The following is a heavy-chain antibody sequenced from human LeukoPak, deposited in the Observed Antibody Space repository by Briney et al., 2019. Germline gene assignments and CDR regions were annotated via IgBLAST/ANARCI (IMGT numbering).Heavy chain of an antibody. D-gene: IGHD1-26*01. CDR1: GGSIGSYY. CDR2: IYYSGST. CDR3: ARDSGAYYFDY. Sequence: PSETLSLTCSVSGGSIGSYYWSWLRQPPGKGLEWIGYIYYSGSTNYNPSLKSQVTMSVDTSSNQFSLNLSSVTAADTAVYYCARDSGAYYFDYWGQGTLVTVSS. J-gene: IGHJ4*02. V-gene: IGHV4-59*01.